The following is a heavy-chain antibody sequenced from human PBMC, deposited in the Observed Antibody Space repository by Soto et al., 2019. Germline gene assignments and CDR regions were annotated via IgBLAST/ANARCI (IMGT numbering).Heavy chain of an antibody. V-gene: IGHV1-69*13. CDR2: IIPFFKAT. Sequence: SVKVSCKVSGGTFSSHAISWVRQAPGQGLEWMGGIIPFFKATSFAQKFQGRVTITADDSTSTAYVDLYSLGSEDTAVYYCARDVPLNYYDGTFSYYAMDVWGQGTTVTVSS. J-gene: IGHJ6*02. CDR3: ARDVPLNYYDGTFSYYAMDV. CDR1: GGTFSSHA. D-gene: IGHD3-16*01.